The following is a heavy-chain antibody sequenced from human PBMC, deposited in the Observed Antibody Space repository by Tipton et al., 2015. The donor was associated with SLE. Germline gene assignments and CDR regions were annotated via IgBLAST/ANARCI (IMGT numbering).Heavy chain of an antibody. V-gene: IGHV4-39*01. CDR1: GFTFSSYS. D-gene: IGHD6-6*01. Sequence: LRLSCAASGFTFSSYSMNWIRQPPGKGLEWIGSIYYSRSTYYNPSLKSRVTISVDTSKNQFSLKLSSVTAADTAVYYCARQEARHYYYYYMDVWGKGTTVTVSS. J-gene: IGHJ6*03. CDR3: ARQEARHYYYYYMDV. CDR2: IYYSRST.